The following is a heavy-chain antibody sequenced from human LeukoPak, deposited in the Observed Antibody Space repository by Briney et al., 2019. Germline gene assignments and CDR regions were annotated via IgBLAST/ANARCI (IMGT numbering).Heavy chain of an antibody. D-gene: IGHD3-22*01. J-gene: IGHJ3*02. Sequence: SETLSLTCTVSGDSISSYYWSWIRQPAGKGLEWIGRIYTSGSTNYNPSLKSRVTMSVDTSKNQFSLKLSSVTAADTAVYYCARDDYYDSSGYYYGAFDIWGQGAMVTVSS. CDR1: GDSISSYY. CDR2: IYTSGST. CDR3: ARDDYYDSSGYYYGAFDI. V-gene: IGHV4-4*07.